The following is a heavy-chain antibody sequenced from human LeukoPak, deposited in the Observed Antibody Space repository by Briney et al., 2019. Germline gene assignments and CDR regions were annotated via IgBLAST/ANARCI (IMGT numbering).Heavy chain of an antibody. CDR1: GDSLSSSGYYY. J-gene: IGHJ4*02. D-gene: IGHD3-3*01. CDR2: IHYRGST. CDR3: ARGALGGVVIEDYFDY. Sequence: SETLSLTCTVSGDSLSSSGYYYWGWIRQPPGKGLEWIGSIHYRGSTYYNPSLKSRVTISVDTSKNQFSLKLSSVTAADTAVYYCARGALGGVVIEDYFDYWGQGTLVTVSS. V-gene: IGHV4-39*01.